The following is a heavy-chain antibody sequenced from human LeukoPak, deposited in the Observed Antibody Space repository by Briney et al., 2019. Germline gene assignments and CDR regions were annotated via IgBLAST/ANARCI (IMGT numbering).Heavy chain of an antibody. CDR3: AKDKSSSSGWYYFNY. V-gene: IGHV3-23*01. Sequence: GGSLRLSCAASGFTFSNYVMSWVRQAPGKGLEWVSGISGSGRSTYYADSVKGRFTISRDNSKNTLYLQMNSLRAEDTAVYYCAKDKSSSSGWYYFNYWGQGTLVTVSS. J-gene: IGHJ4*02. CDR2: ISGSGRST. CDR1: GFTFSNYV. D-gene: IGHD6-19*01.